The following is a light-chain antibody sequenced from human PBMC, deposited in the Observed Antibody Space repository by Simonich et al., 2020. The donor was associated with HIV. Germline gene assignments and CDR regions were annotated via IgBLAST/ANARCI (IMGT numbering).Light chain of an antibody. CDR3: HQSYSNPRT. Sequence: DIQMTQSPSSLSASVGDRVSITCQASQDIRNYLNWYHKKPGKAPKFLIYDASNLETGVPSRFSGSGSGTDFTFTINSLQPEDFATYYCHQSYSNPRTFGQGTNMEIK. V-gene: IGKV1-33*01. J-gene: IGKJ2*01. CDR1: QDIRNY. CDR2: DAS.